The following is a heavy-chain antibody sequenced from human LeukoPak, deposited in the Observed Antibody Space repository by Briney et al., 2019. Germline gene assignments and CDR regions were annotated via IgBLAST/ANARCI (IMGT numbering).Heavy chain of an antibody. V-gene: IGHV3-21*04. Sequence: SPGGSLRLSCAASGFTLSTYTMNWVRQAPGKGLEWVSSISSSSNYIYYADSVKGRFTISRDNAKNSLYLQMNSLGAEDMALYYCAKGAQSTVTSAADYWGQGTLVTVSS. CDR2: ISSSSNYI. J-gene: IGHJ4*02. CDR3: AKGAQSTVTSAADY. CDR1: GFTLSTYT. D-gene: IGHD4-17*01.